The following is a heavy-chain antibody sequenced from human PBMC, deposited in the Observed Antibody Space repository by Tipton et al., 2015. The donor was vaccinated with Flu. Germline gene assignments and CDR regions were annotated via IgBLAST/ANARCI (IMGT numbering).Heavy chain of an antibody. CDR2: IKQDGSEK. D-gene: IGHD3-22*01. J-gene: IGHJ4*01. Sequence: SLRLSCAASGFTFSSYWMSWVRQAPGKGLEWVANIKQDGSEKYYVDSVKGRFTISRDNAKNSLYLQMNSLRAEDTAVYYCARSVSYYYDSSGYYSLYYFDYWGHGTLLTVSS. CDR3: ARSVSYYYDSSGYYSLYYFDY. CDR1: GFTFSSYW. V-gene: IGHV3-7*01.